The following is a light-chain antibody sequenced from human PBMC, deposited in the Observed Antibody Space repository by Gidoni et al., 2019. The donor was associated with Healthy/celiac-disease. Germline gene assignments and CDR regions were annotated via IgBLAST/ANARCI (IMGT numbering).Light chain of an antibody. CDR2: QDR. J-gene: IGLJ2*01. Sequence: SYELPQPPSVSVSPGQTASITCSGDKLGDKYVCWYQQKSGQSPVLVIYQDRKRPSGIPERFSGSNSGNTATLTISGTQAMDEADYYCQAWDSSTVVFGGGTKLTVL. CDR3: QAWDSSTVV. V-gene: IGLV3-1*01. CDR1: KLGDKY.